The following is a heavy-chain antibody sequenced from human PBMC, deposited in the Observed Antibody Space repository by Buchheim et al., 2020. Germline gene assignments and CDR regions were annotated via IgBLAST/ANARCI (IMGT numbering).Heavy chain of an antibody. V-gene: IGHV4-59*01. CDR1: GGSISSYY. D-gene: IGHD6-13*01. CDR3: ARGPKYSSSWYRYYYYMDV. J-gene: IGHJ6*03. CDR2: IYYSGST. Sequence: QVQLQESGSGLVKPSETLSLTCTVSGGSISSYYWSWIRQPPGKGLEWIGYIYYSGSTNYNPSLKSRVTISVDTSKNQFSLKLSSVTAADTAVYYCARGPKYSSSWYRYYYYMDVWGKGTT.